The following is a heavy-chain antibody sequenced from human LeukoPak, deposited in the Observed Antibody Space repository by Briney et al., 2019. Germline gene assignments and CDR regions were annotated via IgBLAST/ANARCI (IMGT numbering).Heavy chain of an antibody. CDR3: ARAPQLLWFGELLVYFDY. D-gene: IGHD3-10*01. V-gene: IGHV1-46*01. CDR1: GYTFTSYY. J-gene: IGHJ4*02. Sequence: GASVKVSCKASGYTFTSYYMHWVRQAPGQGLEWMGIINPSGGSTSYAQKFQGRVTMTRDTSTSTVYMELSSLRSEDTAVYYCARAPQLLWFGELLVYFDYWGQGTLVTVSS. CDR2: INPSGGST.